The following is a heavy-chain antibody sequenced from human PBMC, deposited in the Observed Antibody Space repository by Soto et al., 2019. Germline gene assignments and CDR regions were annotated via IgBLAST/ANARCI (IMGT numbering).Heavy chain of an antibody. V-gene: IGHV1-18*01. J-gene: IGHJ4*02. CDR1: GYTFTNYH. CDR3: ARDRPASDY. CDR2: ISAYNGNT. Sequence: QVQLVQSGAEVKKPGASVKVSCKASGYTFTNYHISWVRQAPGQGLECMGWISAYNGNTNYAQKLQGRGTMTPDTSTSTASRELRSLRSDATAVYFCARDRPASDYWGKGTLVTVSS.